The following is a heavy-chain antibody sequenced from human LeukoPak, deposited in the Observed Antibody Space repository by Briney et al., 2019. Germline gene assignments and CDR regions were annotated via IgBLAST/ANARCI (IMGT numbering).Heavy chain of an antibody. V-gene: IGHV3-9*01. CDR2: ISWNSGGI. CDR3: AKDRDYYGMDV. Sequence: GGSLRLSCAASGFTFDDYAMHWVRQAPGKGLEWVSGISWNSGGIGYADSVRGRFTISRDNAKNSLYLQMNSLRAEDTALYYCAKDRDYYGMDVWGQGTTVTVSS. CDR1: GFTFDDYA. J-gene: IGHJ6*02.